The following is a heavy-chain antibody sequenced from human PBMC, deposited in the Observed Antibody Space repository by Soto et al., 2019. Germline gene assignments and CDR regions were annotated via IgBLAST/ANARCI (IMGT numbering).Heavy chain of an antibody. J-gene: IGHJ4*02. CDR1: GLSISSDNW. V-gene: IGHV4-4*02. CDR2: IHHSGST. Sequence: QVQLQESGPGLVRPSGTVSLTCAVSGLSISSDNWWSWVRQPPGKGLEWIGEIHHSGSTNYNPSLQSRVTMSVVPSKDLFSLTLNSVTAADTAFYYCARDQGSHPGDWGQGTLVSVSS. D-gene: IGHD6-13*01. CDR3: ARDQGSHPGD.